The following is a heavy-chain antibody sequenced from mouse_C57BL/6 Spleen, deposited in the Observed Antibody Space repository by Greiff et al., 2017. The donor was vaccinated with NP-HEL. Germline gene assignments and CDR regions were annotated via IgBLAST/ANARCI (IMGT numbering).Heavy chain of an antibody. CDR2: ISNGGGST. CDR3: ARQNYYGSSYNWYFDV. V-gene: IGHV5-12*01. J-gene: IGHJ1*03. D-gene: IGHD1-1*01. CDR1: GFTFSDYY. Sequence: EVKVVESGGGLVQPGGSLKLSCAASGFTFSDYYMYWVRQTPEKRLEWVAYISNGGGSTYYPDTVKGRFTISRDNDKNTLYLQMSRLKSEDTAMYYCARQNYYGSSYNWYFDVWGTGTTVTVSS.